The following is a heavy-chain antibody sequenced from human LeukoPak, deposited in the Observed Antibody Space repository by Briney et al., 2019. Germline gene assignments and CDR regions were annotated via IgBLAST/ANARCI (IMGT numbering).Heavy chain of an antibody. CDR3: ARRPSKYYDILTGYYRSEFDY. CDR1: GYTFIGYY. J-gene: IGHJ4*02. V-gene: IGHV1-2*02. D-gene: IGHD3-9*01. Sequence: ASVKVSCKASGYTFIGYYMHWVRQAPGQGLEWLGWISPNSGGTNYAQKFQGRVTMTRNTSISTAYMELSSLRSEDTAVYYCARRPSKYYDILTGYYRSEFDYWGQGTLVTVSS. CDR2: ISPNSGGT.